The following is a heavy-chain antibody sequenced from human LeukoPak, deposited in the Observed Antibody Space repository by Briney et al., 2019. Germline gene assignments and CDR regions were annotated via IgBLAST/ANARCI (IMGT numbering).Heavy chain of an antibody. Sequence: ASVKVSCKASGYTFTSYYMHWVRQAPGQGLEWMGWISAYNGNTNYAQKLQGRVTMTTDTSTSTAYMELRSLRSDDTAVYYCARVVPAAHHYMDVWGKGTTVTVSS. J-gene: IGHJ6*03. CDR1: GYTFTSYY. D-gene: IGHD2-2*01. CDR3: ARVVPAAHHYMDV. CDR2: ISAYNGNT. V-gene: IGHV1-18*04.